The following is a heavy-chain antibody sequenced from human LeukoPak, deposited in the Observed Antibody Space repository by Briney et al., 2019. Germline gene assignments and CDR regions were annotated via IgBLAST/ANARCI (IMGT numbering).Heavy chain of an antibody. Sequence: PGGSLRLSCAASGFIFSEYWMNWVRQAPGKGLEWVTNIKQDGSEKYYVDSVKGRFTISRDNAKKSLYLQMKSRGAGDAAVYYCGRGGGNFDYWGQGTLVTVSS. CDR2: IKQDGSEK. CDR1: GFIFSEYW. J-gene: IGHJ4*02. CDR3: GRGGGNFDY. D-gene: IGHD3-16*01. V-gene: IGHV3-7*04.